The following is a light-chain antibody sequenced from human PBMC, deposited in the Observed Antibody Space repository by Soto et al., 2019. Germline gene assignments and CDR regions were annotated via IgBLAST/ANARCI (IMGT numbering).Light chain of an antibody. V-gene: IGLV2-8*01. CDR2: EVN. Sequence: SVLTQPPSASGSPGQSVSMSCTGTSSDGGGYNYVSWYQQHPGKAPKLMIYEVNKRPSGVPDRFSGSKSGNTASLTVSGLQAEDEADYYCSSYAGSTNVFGTGTKVTVL. J-gene: IGLJ1*01. CDR3: SSYAGSTNV. CDR1: SSDGGGYNY.